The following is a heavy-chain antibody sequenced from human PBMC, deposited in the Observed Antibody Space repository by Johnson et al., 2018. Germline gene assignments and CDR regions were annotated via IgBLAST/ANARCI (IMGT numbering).Heavy chain of an antibody. CDR3: ARDLGGLDY. Sequence: EVQLLETGGGLVQPGGSLRLSCTASGFTFSGYWMHWVRQVTGKSLEWVSAIGAAGDTDYLGSVKGRCTISRENAKNSLYLQMNRLRAGDTAVYYCARDLGGLDYWGQGTLVTVSS. V-gene: IGHV3-13*01. CDR2: IGAAGDT. J-gene: IGHJ4*02. CDR1: GFTFSGYW.